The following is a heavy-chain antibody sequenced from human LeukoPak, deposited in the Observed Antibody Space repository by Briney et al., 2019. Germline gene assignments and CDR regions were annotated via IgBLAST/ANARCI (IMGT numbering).Heavy chain of an antibody. CDR1: GFTFSSYA. D-gene: IGHD4-11*01. CDR3: AKDVYSDYGHFQY. Sequence: GGSLRLSCAASGFTFSSYAMHWVRQAPGKGLEWVAVISYDGSNKYYADSVKGRFTISRDNSKNTLYLQMNSLRAEDTAVYYCAKDVYSDYGHFQYWGQGTLVTVSS. J-gene: IGHJ1*01. CDR2: ISYDGSNK. V-gene: IGHV3-30*17.